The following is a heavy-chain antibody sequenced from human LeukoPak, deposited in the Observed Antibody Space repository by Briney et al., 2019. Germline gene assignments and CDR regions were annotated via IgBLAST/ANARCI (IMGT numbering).Heavy chain of an antibody. CDR3: ARRKIAAIARPGYFDH. V-gene: IGHV4-38-2*02. CDR1: GYSIGSGYY. Sequence: SETLSLTCTVSGYSIGSGYYWGWIRQPPGKGLEWIGSIYHSGSTYYNPSLKSRVTISVDTSKNQFSLKLSSVTAADTAVYYCARRKIAAIARPGYFDHWGQGTLVTVSS. CDR2: IYHSGST. D-gene: IGHD6-13*01. J-gene: IGHJ4*02.